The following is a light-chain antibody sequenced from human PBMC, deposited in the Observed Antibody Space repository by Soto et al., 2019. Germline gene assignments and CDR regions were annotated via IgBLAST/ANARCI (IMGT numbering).Light chain of an antibody. CDR3: QQYDSSPLT. V-gene: IGKV3-20*01. CDR1: QSVSNSY. Sequence: IVLTQSPGTLSLSPGERATLSCRASQSVSNSYLAWYQQKPGQAPRLLIYGASSRATGIPDRFSGSGSGTDFTLTISRLEPEDFAVYFCQQYDSSPLTFGGGTKVDIK. CDR2: GAS. J-gene: IGKJ4*01.